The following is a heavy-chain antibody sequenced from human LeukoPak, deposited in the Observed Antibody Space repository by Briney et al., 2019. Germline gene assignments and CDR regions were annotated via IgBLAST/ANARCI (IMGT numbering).Heavy chain of an antibody. CDR1: GGSFSGYY. CDR2: INHSGST. J-gene: IGHJ4*02. Sequence: SETLSLTCAVYGGSFSGYYWSWIRQPPGKGLEWIGEINHSGSTNYNPSPKSRVTISVDTSKNQFSLKLSSVTAADTAVYYCARGSEVGATTGTRSPESYYFDYWGQGTLVTVSS. CDR3: ARGSEVGATTGTRSPESYYFDY. D-gene: IGHD1-26*01. V-gene: IGHV4-34*01.